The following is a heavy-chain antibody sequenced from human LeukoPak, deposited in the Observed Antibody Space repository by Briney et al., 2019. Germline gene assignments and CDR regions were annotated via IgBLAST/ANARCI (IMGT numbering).Heavy chain of an antibody. CDR1: GGSFSGYY. CDR2: INHSGST. J-gene: IGHJ5*02. Sequence: SETLSLTRAVYGGSFSGYYWSWIRQPPGKGLEWIGEINHSGSTNYNPSLKSRVTISVDTSKNQFSLKLSSVTAADTAVYYCARVFAHVEVDWFDPWGQGTLVTVSS. V-gene: IGHV4-34*01. D-gene: IGHD2-21*01. CDR3: ARVFAHVEVDWFDP.